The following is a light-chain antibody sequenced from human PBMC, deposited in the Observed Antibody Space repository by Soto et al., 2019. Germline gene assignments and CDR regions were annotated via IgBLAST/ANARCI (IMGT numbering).Light chain of an antibody. V-gene: IGLV2-14*03. CDR1: SSDIGGYNY. J-gene: IGLJ1*01. CDR2: DVY. CDR3: ISYTGSSTSYV. Sequence: QSALTQPASVSGSPGQSITISCIGTSSDIGGYNYVSWYQQHPGKAPKLMIYDVYDRPLGVSSRFSGSKSGNTASLTISGLQAEDEADYYCISYTGSSTSYVFGSGTKVTVL.